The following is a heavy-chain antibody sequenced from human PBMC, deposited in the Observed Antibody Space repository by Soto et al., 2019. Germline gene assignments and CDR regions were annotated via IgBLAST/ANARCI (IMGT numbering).Heavy chain of an antibody. J-gene: IGHJ6*02. Sequence: ASVKVSCKASGYTFTGYYMHWVRQAPGQGLEWMGWINPNSGGTNYAQKFQGWVTMTRDTSISTAYMELSRLRSDDTAVYYCARDQGCSGGSCYYYGMDVWGQGTTVTVSS. CDR2: INPNSGGT. CDR1: GYTFTGYY. D-gene: IGHD2-15*01. V-gene: IGHV1-2*04. CDR3: ARDQGCSGGSCYYYGMDV.